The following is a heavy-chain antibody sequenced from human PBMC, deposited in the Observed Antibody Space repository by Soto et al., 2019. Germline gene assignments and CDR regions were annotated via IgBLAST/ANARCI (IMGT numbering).Heavy chain of an antibody. CDR2: INPNTGGT. V-gene: IGHV1-2*02. D-gene: IGHD4-17*01. CDR1: GYSFSNYG. Sequence: QVPLMQSGAEVKKPGASVRVSCKTSGYSFSNYGVAWVRQAPGQGLEWMGWINPNTGGTSFAQKFLGGVTMTRDTSISTVYMELTTLKFDDTAMYFCARRVFRGALDYWGQGTLVTVSS. J-gene: IGHJ4*02. CDR3: ARRVFRGALDY.